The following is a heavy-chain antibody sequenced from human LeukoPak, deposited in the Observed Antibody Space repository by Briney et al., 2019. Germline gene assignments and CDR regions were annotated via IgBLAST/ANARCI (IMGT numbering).Heavy chain of an antibody. Sequence: GGSLRLSCSASGFTFSSNAMHWVRQAPGKGQEYVSAISSNGGSTYYADSVKGRFTISRDNSKNTLYLQMSSLRAEDTAVYYCVKPGLGYFDSYYFDYWGQGTLVTVSS. CDR3: VKPGLGYFDSYYFDY. CDR2: ISSNGGST. D-gene: IGHD3-9*01. J-gene: IGHJ4*02. CDR1: GFTFSSNA. V-gene: IGHV3-64D*06.